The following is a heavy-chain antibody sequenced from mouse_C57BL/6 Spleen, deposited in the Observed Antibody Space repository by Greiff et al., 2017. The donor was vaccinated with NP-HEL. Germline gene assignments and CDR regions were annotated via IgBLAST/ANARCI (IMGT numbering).Heavy chain of an antibody. Sequence: EVQLQESGPELVKPGASVKLSCKASGYTFTDYDMHWVKQSPGKGLEWIGYINPNNGGTYYNEKFKGKATLTGNKSSSTDYMELRSLTSEDSAVYYGAGGTRYYCDDWGKGTTLTVSS. J-gene: IGHJ2*01. V-gene: IGHV1-22*01. CDR1: GYTFTDYD. CDR2: INPNNGGT. D-gene: IGHD3-3*01. CDR3: AGGTRYYCDD.